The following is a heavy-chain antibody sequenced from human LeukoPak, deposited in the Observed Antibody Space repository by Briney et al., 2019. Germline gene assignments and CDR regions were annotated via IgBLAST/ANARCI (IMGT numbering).Heavy chain of an antibody. Sequence: VASVKVSCKASGYTFTSYGISWVRQAPGQGLEWMGWISDYNGNTNYAQKLQGRVTMTTDTSTSTAYMELRSLRSDDTAVYYCARDLYRDSLPVSWFDPWGQGTPVTVSS. CDR1: GYTFTSYG. CDR3: ARDLYRDSLPVSWFDP. V-gene: IGHV1-18*01. J-gene: IGHJ5*02. D-gene: IGHD4-11*01. CDR2: ISDYNGNT.